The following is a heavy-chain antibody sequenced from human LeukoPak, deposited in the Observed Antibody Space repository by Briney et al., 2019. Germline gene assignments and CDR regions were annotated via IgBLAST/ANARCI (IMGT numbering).Heavy chain of an antibody. CDR1: GDSISTYH. CDR2: MSYTGST. D-gene: IGHD2-2*01. CDR3: ARLSSSAWNSFDF. Sequence: SETLSLTCSVSGDSISTYHCSWIRQAPGKGLEWIGSMSYTGSTDYNPSVKSRVTISVDSSKNQFSLKLSSLTAADTAVYHCARLSSSAWNSFDFWGQGTLVTVSS. V-gene: IGHV4-59*08. J-gene: IGHJ4*02.